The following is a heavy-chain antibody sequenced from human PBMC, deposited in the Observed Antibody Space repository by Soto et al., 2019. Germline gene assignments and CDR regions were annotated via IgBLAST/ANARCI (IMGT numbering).Heavy chain of an antibody. D-gene: IGHD6-13*01. CDR3: ASFAGTAYYYGMDV. J-gene: IGHJ6*02. CDR2: IWYDGSNK. Sequence: PGGSLRLSCAASGFTFSSYGMHWVRQAPGKGLEWVAVIWYDGSNKYYADSVKGRFTISRDNSKNTLYLQMNSLRAEYTVVYYCASFAGTAYYYGMDVWGQGTTVTVTS. V-gene: IGHV3-33*01. CDR1: GFTFSSYG.